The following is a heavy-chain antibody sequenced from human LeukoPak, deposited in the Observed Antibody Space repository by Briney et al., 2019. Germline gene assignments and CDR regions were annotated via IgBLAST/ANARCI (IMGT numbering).Heavy chain of an antibody. CDR2: MNPNSGNT. V-gene: IGHV1-8*01. J-gene: IGHJ4*02. Sequence: ASVKVSCKASGYTFTSYDINWVRQATGQGLEWMGLMNPNSGNTGYAQKFQGRVTITRNTSTSTAYMELSSLRSEDTAVYYCARGRCVGSTNCYYFDYWGQGTLVTVSS. D-gene: IGHD2-2*01. CDR1: GYTFTSYD. CDR3: ARGRCVGSTNCYYFDY.